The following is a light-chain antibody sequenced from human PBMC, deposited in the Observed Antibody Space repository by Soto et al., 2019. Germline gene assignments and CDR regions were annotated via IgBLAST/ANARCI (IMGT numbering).Light chain of an antibody. J-gene: IGKJ2*01. CDR3: QQYKNWPSYT. CDR2: GAS. V-gene: IGKV3-15*01. CDR1: QSVSSN. Sequence: EIVMTQSPATLSVSPGERATLSCRASQSVSSNLAWYQQKPGQAPTLLIYGASTRATGIPARFSGSGSGTEFTLTISSLQSEDFAVYYCQQYKNWPSYTFGQGTKLEIK.